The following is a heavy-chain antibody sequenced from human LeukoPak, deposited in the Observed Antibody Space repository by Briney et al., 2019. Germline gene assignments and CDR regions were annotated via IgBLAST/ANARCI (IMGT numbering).Heavy chain of an antibody. CDR2: IYYSGST. V-gene: IGHV4-59*01. CDR1: GGSISSYY. D-gene: IGHD6-13*01. CDR3: ARLSKWGSSWYFDY. Sequence: PSETLSLTCTVSGGSISSYYWSWIRQPPGKGLEWIGYIYYSGSTNYNPSLKSRVTISVDTSKNQFSLKLSSVTAADTAVYYCARLSKWGSSWYFDYWGQGTLVTVSS. J-gene: IGHJ4*02.